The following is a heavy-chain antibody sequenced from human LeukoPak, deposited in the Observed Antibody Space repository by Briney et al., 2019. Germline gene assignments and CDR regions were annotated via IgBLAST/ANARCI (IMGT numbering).Heavy chain of an antibody. Sequence: PGGSLRLSCAASGFTFSSYAMSWVRRAPGKGLEWVSAISGSGGSTYYADSVKGRFTISRDNSKNTLYLQMNSLRAEDTAVYYCAKVGQLVRYYYYGMDVWGQGTTVTVSS. CDR1: GFTFSSYA. D-gene: IGHD6-6*01. J-gene: IGHJ6*02. CDR2: ISGSGGST. CDR3: AKVGQLVRYYYYGMDV. V-gene: IGHV3-23*01.